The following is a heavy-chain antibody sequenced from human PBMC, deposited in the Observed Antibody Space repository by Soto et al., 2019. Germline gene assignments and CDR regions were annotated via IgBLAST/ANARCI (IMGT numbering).Heavy chain of an antibody. CDR3: ARVSSDYGDYYFDY. D-gene: IGHD4-17*01. Sequence: EVQLVESGGGLVQPGGSLRLSCAASGFTFSSYSMNWVRQAPGKVLEWVSYISSSSSTIYYADSVKGRFTISRDNAKNSLYLQMNSLRDEDTAVYYCARVSSDYGDYYFDYWGQGTLVTVSS. CDR1: GFTFSSYS. J-gene: IGHJ4*02. V-gene: IGHV3-48*02. CDR2: ISSSSSTI.